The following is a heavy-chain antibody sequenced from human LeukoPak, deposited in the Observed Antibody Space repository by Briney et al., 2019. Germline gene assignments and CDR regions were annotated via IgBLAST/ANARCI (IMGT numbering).Heavy chain of an antibody. Sequence: GASVKVSCTASGYTFTSYYMHWVRQAPGQGLEWMGIINPSGGSTSYAQKFQGRVTMTRDTSTSTVYMELSSLRSEDAAVYYCARGSLEWLLYLHYFDYWGQGTPVTVSS. CDR3: ARGSLEWLLYLHYFDY. CDR1: GYTFTSYY. V-gene: IGHV1-46*01. CDR2: INPSGGST. D-gene: IGHD3-3*01. J-gene: IGHJ4*02.